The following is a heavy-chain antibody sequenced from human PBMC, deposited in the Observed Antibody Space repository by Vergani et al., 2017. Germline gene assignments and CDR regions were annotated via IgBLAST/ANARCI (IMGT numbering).Heavy chain of an antibody. CDR3: AKNPXISTTRHYYAMDV. CDR1: GFTFSDYY. CDR2: ISPGASTV. J-gene: IGHJ6*02. V-gene: IGHV3-11*04. D-gene: IGHD1-1*01. Sequence: QVQLVESGGGLVKPGGSLRLSCAASGFTFSDYYMSWIRQAPGKGLEWVSYISPGASTVSYTDSVTGRFTVSRDNDNNSLTLDMTTLRVEDTAVYYCAKNPXISTTRHYYAMDVWGQGTTVTVSS.